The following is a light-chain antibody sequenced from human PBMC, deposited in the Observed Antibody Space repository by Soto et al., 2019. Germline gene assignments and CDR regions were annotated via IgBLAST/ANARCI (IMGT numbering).Light chain of an antibody. CDR1: QSISSW. J-gene: IGKJ1*01. CDR2: KAS. Sequence: DIQITQSPSTLSASVGDRVTITCRASQSISSWLAWYQQKPGKAPKLLIYKASSLESGVPSRFSGSGSGTGFTLTISSLQPDDFATYYCQQYSTYTPRTFGQGTKVDIK. V-gene: IGKV1-5*03. CDR3: QQYSTYTPRT.